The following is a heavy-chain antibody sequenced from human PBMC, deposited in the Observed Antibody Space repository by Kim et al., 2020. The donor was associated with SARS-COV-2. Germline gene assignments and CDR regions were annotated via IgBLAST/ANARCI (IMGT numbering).Heavy chain of an antibody. J-gene: IGHJ5*02. CDR2: IWYDGSDR. V-gene: IGHV3-33*01. CDR3: ARDLGTYPHNWFDP. Sequence: GGSLRLSCEASGFPFRSYGLHWVRQVPGKGLEWVAIIWYDGSDRKYADSVKGRFTISRDDSKNTLYLQMNSLRVEDTAIYYCARDLGTYPHNWFDPWGQGTLVTVSS. CDR1: GFPFRSYG.